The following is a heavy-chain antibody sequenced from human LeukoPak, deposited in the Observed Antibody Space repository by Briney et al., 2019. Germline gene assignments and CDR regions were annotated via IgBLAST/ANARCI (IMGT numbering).Heavy chain of an antibody. D-gene: IGHD2-15*01. CDR1: GFTFSSYE. V-gene: IGHV3-48*03. CDR2: ISNSGSTI. Sequence: PGGSLRLSCAASGFTFSSYEMSWVRQGPGKGLEWVSYISNSGSTIYYADSVKGRFTISRDNAKSSLYLQMNSLRAEDTAVYYCARVAGSGLSIDYWGQGTLVTVSS. J-gene: IGHJ4*02. CDR3: ARVAGSGLSIDY.